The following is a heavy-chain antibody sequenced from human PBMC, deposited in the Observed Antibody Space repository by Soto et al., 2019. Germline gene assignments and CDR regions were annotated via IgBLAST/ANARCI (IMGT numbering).Heavy chain of an antibody. Sequence: ASVKVSCKASGYTFTGYYMHWVRQAPGQGLEWMGWINPNSGGTNYAQKFQGWVTMTRDTSISTAYMELSRLRSDDTAVYYCARDCPPYCSSTSCYAERYYYYGMDVWGQGTTVTVSS. CDR1: GYTFTGYY. D-gene: IGHD2-2*01. J-gene: IGHJ6*02. CDR2: INPNSGGT. CDR3: ARDCPPYCSSTSCYAERYYYYGMDV. V-gene: IGHV1-2*04.